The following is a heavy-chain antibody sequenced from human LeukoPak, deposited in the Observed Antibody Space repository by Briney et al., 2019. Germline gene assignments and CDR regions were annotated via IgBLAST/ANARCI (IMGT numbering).Heavy chain of an antibody. CDR3: AKEVVGRYSDGYRYFDY. V-gene: IGHV3-23*01. CDR2: ISDPGDST. J-gene: IGHJ4*02. CDR1: GFTLSSYG. Sequence: GGSLRLSCAASGFTLSSYGMTWVRQAPGKGLEWVSTISDPGDSTYYADSVKGRFTISRDNSKNTLYLKMNSLRAEDTAVYYCAKEVVGRYSDGYRYFDYWGQGTLVTVSS. D-gene: IGHD5-18*01.